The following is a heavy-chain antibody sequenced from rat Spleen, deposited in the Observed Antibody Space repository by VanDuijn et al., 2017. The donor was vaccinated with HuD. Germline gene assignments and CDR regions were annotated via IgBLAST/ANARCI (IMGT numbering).Heavy chain of an antibody. D-gene: IGHD1-11*01. J-gene: IGHJ3*01. CDR2: IWGDGST. Sequence: QVQLKESGPGLVQPSQTLSLTCTVSGFSLTSYNVHWVRQPPGKVLEWMGGIWGDGSTDYNSALKSRLSISRDTSKNQVFLKMNGLQTDDTAIYFCTRSYGGYTSNWFPYWGQGTLVTVSS. CDR3: TRSYGGYTSNWFPY. CDR1: GFSLTSYN. V-gene: IGHV2-1*01.